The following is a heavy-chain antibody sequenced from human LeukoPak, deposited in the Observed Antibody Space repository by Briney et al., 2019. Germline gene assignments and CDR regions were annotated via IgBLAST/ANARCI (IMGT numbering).Heavy chain of an antibody. Sequence: GASVKFSCKASGYTFTSYYMHWVRKAPGQGLEWMGIINPSGGSTSYAQKFQDRVTMTRDMSTSTVYMELSSLRSEDTAVYYCARDTASSFDYWGQGTLVTVSS. J-gene: IGHJ4*02. CDR3: ARDTASSFDY. D-gene: IGHD6-6*01. CDR1: GYTFTSYY. V-gene: IGHV1-46*01. CDR2: INPSGGST.